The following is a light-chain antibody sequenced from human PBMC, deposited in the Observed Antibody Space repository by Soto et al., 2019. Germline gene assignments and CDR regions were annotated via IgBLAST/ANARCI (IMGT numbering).Light chain of an antibody. CDR1: SGNIASNY. J-gene: IGLJ2*01. CDR2: EDN. CDR3: QSYDSGNVV. Sequence: NFMLTQPPSVSESPGKTVTISCTRSSGNIASNYVQWYEQRPGSAPTTVIYEDNQTPSVVPHRFSGSIDSSSNSASLTIYGLNNEDEADYYCQSYDSGNVVFGGGTKVTVL. V-gene: IGLV6-57*04.